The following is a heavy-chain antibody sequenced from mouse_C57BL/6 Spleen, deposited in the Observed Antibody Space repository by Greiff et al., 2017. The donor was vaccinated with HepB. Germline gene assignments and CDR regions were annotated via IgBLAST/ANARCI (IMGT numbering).Heavy chain of an antibody. CDR1: GFTFSDYG. V-gene: IGHV5-17*01. CDR2: ISSGSSTI. D-gene: IGHD2-4*01. J-gene: IGHJ4*01. CDR3: ARDDYDEGAMDY. Sequence: EVHLVESGGGLVKPGGSLKLSCAASGFTFSDYGMHWVRQAPEKGLEWVAYISSGSSTIYYADTVKGRFTISRDNAKNTLFLQMTSLRSEDTAMYYCARDDYDEGAMDYWGQGTSVTVSS.